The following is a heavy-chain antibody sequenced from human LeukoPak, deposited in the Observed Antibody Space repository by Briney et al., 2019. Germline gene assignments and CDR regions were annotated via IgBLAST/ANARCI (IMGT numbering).Heavy chain of an antibody. J-gene: IGHJ4*02. CDR2: MNPDSGNT. V-gene: IGHV1-8*01. CDR1: GYAFNIYD. CDR3: AVHLPGDYLDR. Sequence: ASVRVSFKASGYAFNIYDINWVRQATGQGLEGMGWMNPDSGNTGFAQKLQGRVTITRNTSITTAYMELSSLGFEDTAVYYCAVHLPGDYLDRWGQGTLVTVSS.